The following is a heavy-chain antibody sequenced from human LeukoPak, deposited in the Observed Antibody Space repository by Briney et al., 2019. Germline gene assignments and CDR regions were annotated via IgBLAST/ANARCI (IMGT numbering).Heavy chain of an antibody. CDR1: GGSFSGYY. V-gene: IGHV4-59*01. CDR2: IYYSGST. D-gene: IGHD1-26*01. J-gene: IGHJ4*02. CDR3: ARGGARQYYFDY. Sequence: SETLSLTCAVYGGSFSGYYWSWIRQPPGKGLEWIGYIYYSGSTNYNPSLKSRVTISVDTSKNQFSLKLSSVTAADTAVYYCARGGARQYYFDYWGQGTLVTVSS.